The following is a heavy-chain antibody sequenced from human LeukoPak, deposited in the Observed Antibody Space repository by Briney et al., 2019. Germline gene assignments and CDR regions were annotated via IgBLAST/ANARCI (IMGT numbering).Heavy chain of an antibody. V-gene: IGHV4-59*01. D-gene: IGHD3-22*01. Sequence: SETLSLTCTVSGGSISYYYWSWIRQPPGKELEWIGYIYYIGSTNYNPSLKRRVTISVDTSKNQFSLKLSSVTAADTAVYYCARDQGYDSSGYYYYQFDYWGQGTLVTVSS. CDR3: ARDQGYDSSGYYYYQFDY. CDR1: GGSISYYY. CDR2: IYYIGST. J-gene: IGHJ4*02.